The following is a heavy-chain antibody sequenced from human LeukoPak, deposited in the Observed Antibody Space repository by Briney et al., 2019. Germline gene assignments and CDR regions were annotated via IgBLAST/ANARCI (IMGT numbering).Heavy chain of an antibody. CDR2: INGSGGST. CDR1: GFTFSNAW. Sequence: GGSLRLSCAASGFTFSNAWMSWVRQAPGKGLEWVSDINGSGGSTYYADSVKGRFTISRDNSKNTLYLQMNSLRAEDTAVYYCANPPTVTKIRFDSWGQGILVTVSS. CDR3: ANPPTVTKIRFDS. D-gene: IGHD4-17*01. J-gene: IGHJ5*01. V-gene: IGHV3-23*01.